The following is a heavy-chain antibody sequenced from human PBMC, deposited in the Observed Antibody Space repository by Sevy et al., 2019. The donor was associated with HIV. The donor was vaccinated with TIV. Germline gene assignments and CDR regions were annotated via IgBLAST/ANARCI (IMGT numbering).Heavy chain of an antibody. D-gene: IGHD2-15*01. V-gene: IGHV3-30*18. CDR2: VSYDGADK. CDR3: AQDIADCSGGTCYSGAVSPFES. CDR1: GFIFNNYD. J-gene: IGHJ4*02. Sequence: GGYLRLSCAASGFIFNNYDMYWIRQAPGKGLEWVATVSYDGADKDYADIVKGRFTISRDSSRSMLYLQMSSLRPEDTGVYFCAQDIADCSGGTCYSGAVSPFESWGQGTLVTVSS.